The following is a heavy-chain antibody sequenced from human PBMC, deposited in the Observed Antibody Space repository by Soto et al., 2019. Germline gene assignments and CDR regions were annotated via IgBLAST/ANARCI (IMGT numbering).Heavy chain of an antibody. D-gene: IGHD2-2*01. CDR2: IKSKTDGGTT. V-gene: IGHV3-15*01. CDR1: GFTFSNAW. CDR3: TTDLTLVVPADPDY. Sequence: GGSLRLSCAASGFTFSNAWMSWVRQAPGKGLEWVGRIKSKTDGGTTDYAAPVKGRFPISRDDSKNTLYLQMNSLKTEDTAVYYCTTDLTLVVPADPDYWGQGTLVTVSS. J-gene: IGHJ4*02.